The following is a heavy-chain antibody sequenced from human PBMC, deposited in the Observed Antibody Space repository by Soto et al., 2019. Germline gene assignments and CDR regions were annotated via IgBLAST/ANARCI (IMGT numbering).Heavy chain of an antibody. Sequence: QVQLQQWGAGLLKPSETLSLTCAVYGGSFRGYYWSWIRQPPGKGLEWIGEINHSGSTNYNPSLKSRVTISVDTSKNQFSLKLSSVTAADTAVYYCARELVRRGFDYWGQGTLVTVSS. CDR2: INHSGST. J-gene: IGHJ4*02. D-gene: IGHD6-13*01. V-gene: IGHV4-34*01. CDR3: ARELVRRGFDY. CDR1: GGSFRGYY.